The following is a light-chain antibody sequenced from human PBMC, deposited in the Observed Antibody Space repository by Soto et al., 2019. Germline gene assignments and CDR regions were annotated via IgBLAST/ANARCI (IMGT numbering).Light chain of an antibody. Sequence: EIVLTQSRGTLSLCPGERATLSCLASQSVSSSYLAWYQQKPGQAPRLLIYGASSRATGIPDRFSGSGSGTDFTLTISRLEPEDFAVYYCQQYGSSPRTFGQGTKVDIK. CDR3: QQYGSSPRT. CDR2: GAS. CDR1: QSVSSSY. V-gene: IGKV3-20*01. J-gene: IGKJ1*01.